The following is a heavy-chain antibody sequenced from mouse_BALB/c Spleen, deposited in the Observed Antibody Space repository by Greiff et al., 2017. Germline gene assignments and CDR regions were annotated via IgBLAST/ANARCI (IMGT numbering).Heavy chain of an antibody. CDR1: GFTFSSYA. CDR2: ISSGGSYT. D-gene: IGHD2-14*01. CDR3: TREEVRGGLYYAMDY. J-gene: IGHJ4*01. Sequence: EVQLVESGGGLVKPGGSLKLSCAASGFTFSSYAMSWVRQTPEKRLEWVATISSGGSYTYYPDSVKGRFTISRDNAKNTLYLQMSSLRSEDTAMYYCTREEVRGGLYYAMDYWGQGTSVTVSS. V-gene: IGHV5-9-3*01.